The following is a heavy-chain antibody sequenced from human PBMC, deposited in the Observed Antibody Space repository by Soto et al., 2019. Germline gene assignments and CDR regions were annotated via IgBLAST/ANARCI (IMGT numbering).Heavy chain of an antibody. CDR3: ATWHEREHAYDV. J-gene: IGHJ3*01. V-gene: IGHV3-53*01. Sequence: PGGSLRLACAGSGLTVSGKKYVAWVRQAPGKGLEWVSALYDVDGSFYSDSVKGRFTTSSDSSKTTVYLQMNDLRPADTAVYYCATWHEREHAYDVWGQGTTVTVSS. CDR1: GLTVSGKKY. D-gene: IGHD1-1*01. CDR2: LYDVDGS.